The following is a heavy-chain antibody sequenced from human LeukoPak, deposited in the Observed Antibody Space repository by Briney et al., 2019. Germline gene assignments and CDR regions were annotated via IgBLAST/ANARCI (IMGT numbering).Heavy chain of an antibody. Sequence: SETLSLTCTVSGGSISSYYWSWIRQTPGKGLEWIGCIYYSGSTNYNPSLKSRVTISVDTSKNQFSLKLSSVTAADTAVYYCARGSGIIANYFDYWGKGTLVTVSS. CDR3: ARGSGIIANYFDY. V-gene: IGHV4-59*01. J-gene: IGHJ4*02. CDR1: GGSISSYY. D-gene: IGHD2-21*01. CDR2: IYYSGST.